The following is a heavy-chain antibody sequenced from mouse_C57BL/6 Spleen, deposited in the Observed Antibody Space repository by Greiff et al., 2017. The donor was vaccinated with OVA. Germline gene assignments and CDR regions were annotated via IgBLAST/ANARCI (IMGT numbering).Heavy chain of an antibody. V-gene: IGHV1-64*01. Sequence: VQLKQPGAELVKPGASVKLSCKASGYTFTSYWMHWVKQRPGQGLEWIGMIHPNSGSTNYNEKFKSKATLTVDKSSSTAYMQLSSLTSEDSAVYYCARYYDGYTWFAYWGQGTLVTVSA. CDR1: GYTFTSYW. D-gene: IGHD2-3*01. J-gene: IGHJ3*01. CDR3: ARYYDGYTWFAY. CDR2: IHPNSGST.